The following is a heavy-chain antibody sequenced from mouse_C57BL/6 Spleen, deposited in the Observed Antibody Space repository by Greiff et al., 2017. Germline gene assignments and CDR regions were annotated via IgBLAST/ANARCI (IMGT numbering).Heavy chain of an antibody. CDR3: TRSRDVGYAMDY. V-gene: IGHV1-5*01. D-gene: IGHD3-3*01. CDR1: GYTFTSYW. J-gene: IGHJ4*01. CDR2: IYPGNSDT. Sequence: VQLQQSGTVLARPGASVKMSCKTSGYTFTSYWMHWVKQRPGQGLEWIGAIYPGNSDTSYNQKFKGKAKLTAVTSASTAYMELSSLTNEDSAVYYCTRSRDVGYAMDYWGQGTSVTVSS.